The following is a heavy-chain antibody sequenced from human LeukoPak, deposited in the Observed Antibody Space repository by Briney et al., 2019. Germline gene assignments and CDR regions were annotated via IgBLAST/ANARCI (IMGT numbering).Heavy chain of an antibody. J-gene: IGHJ3*02. CDR1: GFTFSSYA. V-gene: IGHV3-23*01. D-gene: IGHD1-26*01. Sequence: GGSLRLSCAASGFTFSSYAMSWVRQAPGKGLEWVSAISGSGGSAYIADSVKGRFTISRDNSKNTLYLEMNSLRAEDTAVYYCARAQWSGGAFDIWGQGTMVTVSS. CDR3: ARAQWSGGAFDI. CDR2: ISGSGGSA.